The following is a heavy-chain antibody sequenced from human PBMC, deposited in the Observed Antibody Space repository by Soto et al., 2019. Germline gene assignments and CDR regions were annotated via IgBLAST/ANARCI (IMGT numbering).Heavy chain of an antibody. D-gene: IGHD3-10*01. CDR2: IYYSGST. CDR3: AIDTPYGSGIYFDY. J-gene: IGHJ4*02. Sequence: SETLSLTCTVSGGSISSGGYYWSWIRQHPGKGLEWIGYIYYSGSTYYNPSLKSRVTISVDTSKNQFSLKLSSVTAADTAVYYCAIDTPYGSGIYFDYWGQGTLVTVSS. CDR1: GGSISSGGYY. V-gene: IGHV4-31*03.